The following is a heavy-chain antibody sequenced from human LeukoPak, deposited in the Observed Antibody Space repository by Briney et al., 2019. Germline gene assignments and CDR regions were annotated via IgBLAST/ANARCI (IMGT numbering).Heavy chain of an antibody. CDR1: GFTFNTYT. J-gene: IGHJ4*02. CDR3: TRDQEGSDY. CDR2: ISGSSGII. Sequence: GGSLRLSCAASGFTFNTYTMNWVRQAPGKGLEWVSYISGSSGIIDYADSVRGRFTISRDNAKNSLYLQMNSLRAEDTAVYYCTRDQEGSDYWGQGTLVTVSS. V-gene: IGHV3-48*01.